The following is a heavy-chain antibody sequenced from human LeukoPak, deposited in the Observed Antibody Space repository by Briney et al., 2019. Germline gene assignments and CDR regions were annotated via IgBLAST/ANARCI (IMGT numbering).Heavy chain of an antibody. V-gene: IGHV4-34*01. CDR2: INHSGST. Sequence: RSETLSLTCAVYGGSSRGYYWSWIRQPPGKGREWIGEINHSGSTNYNPFLKSRVTISVDTSKNQFSLKLSSVTAADTAVHYCERGSWKYSSNWYGEYYLNYGGQGTVVTVSS. CDR1: GGSSRGYY. D-gene: IGHD6-13*01. J-gene: IGHJ4*02. CDR3: ERGSWKYSSNWYGEYYLNY.